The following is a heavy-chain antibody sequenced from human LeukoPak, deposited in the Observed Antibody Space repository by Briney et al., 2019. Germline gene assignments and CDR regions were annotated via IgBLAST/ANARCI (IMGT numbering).Heavy chain of an antibody. CDR3: ARDRGYYYGSGSYYSSYGMDV. CDR1: GYTFTSYG. Sequence: ASVKVSCKASGYTFTSYGISWVRQAPGQGLEWMGWISAYNGNTNYAQKLQGRVTMTTDTSTSTAYMELRSLRSDDTAVYYCARDRGYYYGSGSYYSSYGMDVWGQGTTVTVSS. CDR2: ISAYNGNT. D-gene: IGHD3-10*01. V-gene: IGHV1-18*01. J-gene: IGHJ6*02.